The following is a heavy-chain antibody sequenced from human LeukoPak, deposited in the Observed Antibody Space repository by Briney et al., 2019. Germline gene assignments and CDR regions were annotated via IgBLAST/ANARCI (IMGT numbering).Heavy chain of an antibody. J-gene: IGHJ2*01. CDR2: IYYSGST. CDR1: GGSISSYY. CDR3: AREYGDYSNWYFDL. Sequence: KPSETLSLTCTVSGGSISSYYWSWIRQPPGKGLERIGYIYYSGSTNYNPSLKSRVTISVDTSKNQFSLKLSSVTAADTAVYYCAREYGDYSNWYFDLWGRGTLVTVSS. V-gene: IGHV4-59*01. D-gene: IGHD4-17*01.